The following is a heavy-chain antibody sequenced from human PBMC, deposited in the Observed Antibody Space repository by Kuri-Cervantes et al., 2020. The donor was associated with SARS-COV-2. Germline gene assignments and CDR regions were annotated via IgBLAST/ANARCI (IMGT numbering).Heavy chain of an antibody. J-gene: IGHJ3*02. Sequence: SVKVSCKASGGTFSSYAISWVRQAPGQGLEWMGGIIPIFGTANYAQKFQGRVTMTEDTSTDTAYMELSSLRSEDTAVYYCATGGLLWFGEKDIWGQGTMVTVSS. V-gene: IGHV1-69*06. CDR1: GGTFSSYA. D-gene: IGHD3-10*01. CDR2: IIPIFGTA. CDR3: ATGGLLWFGEKDI.